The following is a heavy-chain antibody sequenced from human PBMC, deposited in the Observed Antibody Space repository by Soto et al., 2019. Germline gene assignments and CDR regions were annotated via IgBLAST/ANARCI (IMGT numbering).Heavy chain of an antibody. Sequence: SQRLPSAASGIPFGSYAMRWVRPAPGRGLEWVAVISYDGSNKYYADSVKGRFTISRDNSKNTLYLQMNSLRAEDTAVYYCAKEGHAGRYFDSSAYLYYCEYWGQGTRVTVSA. D-gene: IGHD3-22*01. V-gene: IGHV3-30-3*01. J-gene: IGHJ4*02. CDR2: ISYDGSNK. CDR1: GIPFGSYA. CDR3: AKEGHAGRYFDSSAYLYYCEY.